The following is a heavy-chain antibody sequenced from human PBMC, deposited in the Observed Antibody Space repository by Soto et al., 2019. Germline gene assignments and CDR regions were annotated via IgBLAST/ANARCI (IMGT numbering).Heavy chain of an antibody. CDR1: GYTLKNYG. V-gene: IGHV1-18*01. CDR3: ARSRYYFDY. CDR2: IKVDNGDT. Sequence: QVHLVQSGGEVKKPGASVKVSCKVSGYTLKNYGIGWVRQAPGLGPEWVGWIKVDNGDTKYAEKLQGRVTLTTDTSTSTAYMELRNLRSDDTAFYYCARSRYYFDYWGQGTLVTVSS. J-gene: IGHJ4*02.